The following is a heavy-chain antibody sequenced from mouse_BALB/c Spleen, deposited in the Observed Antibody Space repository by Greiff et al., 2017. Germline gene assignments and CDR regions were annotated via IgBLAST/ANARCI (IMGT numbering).Heavy chain of an antibody. CDR3: ARGGNYRFAY. J-gene: IGHJ3*01. D-gene: IGHD2-1*01. Sequence: EVHLVESGPGLVKPSQSLSLTCTVTGYSITSDYAWNWIRQFPGNKLEWMGYISYSGSTSYNPSLKSRISITRDTSKNQFFLQLNSVTTEDTATYYCARGGNYRFAYWGQGTLVTVSA. CDR1: GYSITSDYA. V-gene: IGHV3-2*02. CDR2: ISYSGST.